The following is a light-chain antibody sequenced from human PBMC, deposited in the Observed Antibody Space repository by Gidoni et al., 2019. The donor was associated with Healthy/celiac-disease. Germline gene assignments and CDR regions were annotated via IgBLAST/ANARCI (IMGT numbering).Light chain of an antibody. J-gene: IGLJ2*01. Sequence: SYELTQPPSVSVSPGQTARITCSGDALPKQYAYWYQQMPGQAPILVIYKDSERPSGIPERFSGSSSGTTVTLTISGVQAEDEADYYCQSADSSGTYPVVFGGGTKLTVL. V-gene: IGLV3-25*03. CDR3: QSADSSGTYPVV. CDR1: ALPKQY. CDR2: KDS.